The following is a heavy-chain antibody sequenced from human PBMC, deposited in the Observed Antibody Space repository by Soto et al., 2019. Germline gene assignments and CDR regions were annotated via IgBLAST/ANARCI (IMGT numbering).Heavy chain of an antibody. CDR3: ARMGYIVVVPAAQANYGMDV. D-gene: IGHD2-2*01. CDR2: IYPGDSDT. J-gene: IGHJ6*02. V-gene: IGHV5-51*01. CDR1: GYNFTSYW. Sequence: GESLKISCKGSGYNFTSYWIGWVRQMPGKGLEWMGIIYPGDSDTRYSPSFQGQVTISADKSISTAYLQWSSLKASDTAMYYCARMGYIVVVPAAQANYGMDVWGQGTTVTVSS.